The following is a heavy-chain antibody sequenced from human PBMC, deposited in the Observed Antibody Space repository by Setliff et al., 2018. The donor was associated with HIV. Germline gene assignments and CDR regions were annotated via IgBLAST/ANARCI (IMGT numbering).Heavy chain of an antibody. V-gene: IGHV1-3*01. CDR2: INAGNGDT. Sequence: GASVKVSCKASGYTFTNYAMHWVRQAPGQRLEWMGWINAGNGDTKYSQKFQGRVTITRDTSTSTAYMELSSLRSEDTAVYCCARDRVPKRGYTYREPDFDSWGQGTLVTVSS. CDR3: ARDRVPKRGYTYREPDFDS. CDR1: GYTFTNYA. J-gene: IGHJ5*01. D-gene: IGHD5-12*01.